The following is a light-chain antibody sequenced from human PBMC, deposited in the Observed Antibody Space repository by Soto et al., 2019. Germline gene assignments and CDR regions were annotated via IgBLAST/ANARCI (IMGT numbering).Light chain of an antibody. Sequence: DIQMTQSPSSLSASVGDRVTITCRASQSISSDLNWYQQKPGKAPKVLIYGASSLRSGVPSRFSGSGFGTDFTLTISSLQPEDFATYYCQQSHSIPLTFGGGTKVEIK. V-gene: IGKV1-39*01. CDR3: QQSHSIPLT. J-gene: IGKJ4*01. CDR1: QSISSD. CDR2: GAS.